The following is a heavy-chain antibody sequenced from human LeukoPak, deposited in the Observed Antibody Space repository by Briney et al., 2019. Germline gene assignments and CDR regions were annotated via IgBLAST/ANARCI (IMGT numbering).Heavy chain of an antibody. CDR3: AKAGRYCSSTSCPPDY. V-gene: IGHV3-23*01. CDR2: ISGSGGST. J-gene: IGHJ4*02. Sequence: GGSLRLSCAASGFTFSSYAMSWVRQAPGKGLEWVSAISGSGGSTYYADSVKGRFTISRDNSKNTLYLQMNSLRAEDTAVYYCAKAGRYCSSTSCPPDYWGQGTLVTVSS. D-gene: IGHD2-2*01. CDR1: GFTFSSYA.